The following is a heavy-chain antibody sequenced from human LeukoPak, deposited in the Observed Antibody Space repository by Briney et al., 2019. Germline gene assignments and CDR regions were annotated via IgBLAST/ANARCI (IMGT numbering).Heavy chain of an antibody. V-gene: IGHV3-33*01. Sequence: PGGSLRLSCAASGFTFSSYGMHWVRQAPGKGLEWVAVIWYDGSNKYYADSVKGRFTISRDNSKNTLYLQMNSLRAEDTAVYYCAREGCSRTSCYIVNWFYPWGQGTLVSVSS. D-gene: IGHD2-2*02. CDR2: IWYDGSNK. CDR1: GFTFSSYG. CDR3: AREGCSRTSCYIVNWFYP. J-gene: IGHJ5*02.